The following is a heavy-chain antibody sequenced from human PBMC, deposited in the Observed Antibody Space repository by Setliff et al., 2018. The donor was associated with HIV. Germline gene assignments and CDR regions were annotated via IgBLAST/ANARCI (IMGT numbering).Heavy chain of an antibody. CDR3: ARDDEMGTVTEHYYYGMGV. CDR2: INPSGGGT. CDR1: GYTFTGYY. V-gene: IGHV1-2*06. J-gene: IGHJ6*02. Sequence: ASVKVSCKASGYTFTGYYMHWVRQAPGQGLEWMGRINPSGGGTDYAQKFQGRVTMTRDTSISTAYMELNRLRSDDTPVYYCARDDEMGTVTEHYYYGMGVWGQGTTVTVSS. D-gene: IGHD4-4*01.